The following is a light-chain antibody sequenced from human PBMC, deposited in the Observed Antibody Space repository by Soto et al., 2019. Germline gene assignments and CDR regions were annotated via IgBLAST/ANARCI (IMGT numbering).Light chain of an antibody. CDR2: GAS. CDR3: QQYGSSPPLT. V-gene: IGKV3-20*01. Sequence: EFVLTQSPGKLSLSPGERATLSCRASQSISSSFLAWYQQKPGQAPRLLIYGASSRGTGIPDRFSGSGSGTDSTHTISRLEPEDFAVYYCQQYGSSPPLTFGGATKVEIK. CDR1: QSISSSF. J-gene: IGKJ4*01.